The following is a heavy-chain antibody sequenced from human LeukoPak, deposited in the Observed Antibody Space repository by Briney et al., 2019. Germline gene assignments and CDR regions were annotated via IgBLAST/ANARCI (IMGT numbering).Heavy chain of an antibody. D-gene: IGHD3-16*01. V-gene: IGHV4-59*01. CDR3: ARSYGWGFDY. CDR2: IFYSGT. J-gene: IGHJ4*02. Sequence: SETLSLTCTVSGGSISDYYWSWIRQPPGKGLEWIGYIFYSGTNYNPSLKSRVTMSVDTSKNQFSLKLSSVTAADTAVYYCARSYGWGFDYWGQGTLVTVSS. CDR1: GGSISDYY.